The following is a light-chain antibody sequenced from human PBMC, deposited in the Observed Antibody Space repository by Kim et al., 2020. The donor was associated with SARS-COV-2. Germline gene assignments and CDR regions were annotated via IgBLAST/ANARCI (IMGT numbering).Light chain of an antibody. CDR1: QSVDWY. J-gene: IGKJ4*01. CDR3: QQRRSWPLT. V-gene: IGKV3-11*01. CDR2: DAL. Sequence: EIVLTQFPATLSLSPGERATLSCRASQSVDWYLAWYQQKPGQAPRLLIYDALNRATGIPARFSGSGSGTDFTLTISSLEPDDFAVYYCQQRRSWPLTFGGGTKVDIK.